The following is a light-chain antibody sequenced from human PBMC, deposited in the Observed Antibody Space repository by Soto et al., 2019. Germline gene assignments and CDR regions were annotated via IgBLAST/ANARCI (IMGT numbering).Light chain of an antibody. CDR1: SSDVGGYNY. CDR2: EVT. V-gene: IGLV2-8*01. J-gene: IGLJ3*02. CDR3: SSYAASNKFYFG. Sequence: QSALTQPHSASGSPGQSVTLSCTGTSSDVGGYNYVSWYQQYPGRAPKLMIYEVTKRPSGVPDRFSGSKSGNTASLTVSGLQAEDEADYYYSSYAASNKFYFGFGGGTKLTVL.